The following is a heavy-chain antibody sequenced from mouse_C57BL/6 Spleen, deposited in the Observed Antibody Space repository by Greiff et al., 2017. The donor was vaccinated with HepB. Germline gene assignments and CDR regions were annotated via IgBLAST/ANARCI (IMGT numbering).Heavy chain of an antibody. D-gene: IGHD1-1*01. V-gene: IGHV2-2*01. Sequence: VQLQQSGPGLVQPSQSLSITCTVSGFSLTSYGVHWVRQSPGKGLEWLGVIWSGGSTDYNAAFISRLSISKDNSKSQVFFKMNSLQADDTAIYYCARMDYGSSSPFDYWGQGTTLTVSS. CDR1: GFSLTSYG. J-gene: IGHJ2*01. CDR2: IWSGGST. CDR3: ARMDYGSSSPFDY.